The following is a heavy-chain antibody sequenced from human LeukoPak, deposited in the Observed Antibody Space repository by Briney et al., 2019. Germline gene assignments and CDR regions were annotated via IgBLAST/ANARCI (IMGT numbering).Heavy chain of an antibody. V-gene: IGHV3-7*01. CDR2: IKQDGSEK. CDR3: ARLPTPWPPHGDYPG. D-gene: IGHD4-17*01. Sequence: GGSLRLSCAASGFTFSSYWMSWVRQAPGKGLEWVANIKQDGSEKYCVDSVKGRFTISRDNAKNSLYLQMNSLRAEDTAVYYCARLPTPWPPHGDYPGWGQGTLVTVSS. J-gene: IGHJ4*02. CDR1: GFTFSSYW.